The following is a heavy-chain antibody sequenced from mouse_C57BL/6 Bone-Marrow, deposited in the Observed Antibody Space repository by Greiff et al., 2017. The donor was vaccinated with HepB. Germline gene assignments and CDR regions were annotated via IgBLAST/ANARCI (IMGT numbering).Heavy chain of an antibody. CDR2: IRNKANGYTT. Sequence: EVKLVESGGGLVQPGGSLSLSCAASGFTFTDYYMSWVRQPPGKALEWLGFIRNKANGYTTEYSASVKGRFTISRDNSQSILYLQMNALRAEDSATYYCARCIYDGSLAYWGQGTLVTVSA. CDR1: GFTFTDYY. J-gene: IGHJ3*01. CDR3: ARCIYDGSLAY. D-gene: IGHD2-3*01. V-gene: IGHV7-3*01.